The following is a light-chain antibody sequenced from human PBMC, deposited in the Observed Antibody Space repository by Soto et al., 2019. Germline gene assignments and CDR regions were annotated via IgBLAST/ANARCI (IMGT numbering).Light chain of an antibody. V-gene: IGKV1-39*01. CDR1: QSITNN. J-gene: IGKJ4*01. CDR3: QQSHNLPLT. CDR2: TAS. Sequence: DIPMTQCPSSLCASIRDGFTMACQASQSITNNLNWYQQKPGRVPKLLIYTASTLQSGVPSRFSGRGSGTDFSLTISRLRLEDFATYLCQQSHNLPLTFGRGTKVDIK.